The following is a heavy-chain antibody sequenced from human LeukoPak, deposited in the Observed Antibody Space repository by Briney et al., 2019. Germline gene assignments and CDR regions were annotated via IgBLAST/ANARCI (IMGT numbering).Heavy chain of an antibody. CDR2: IYHSGST. Sequence: SQTLSLTCADPGGSISSGGYSWSWIRQPPGKGLEWIGYIYHSGSTYYNPSLKSRVTISVDRSKNQFSLKLTSVTAADTAVYYRGSFAAKGVFDLWGRGTLVTVSS. V-gene: IGHV4-30-2*01. J-gene: IGHJ2*01. CDR1: GGSISSGGYS. D-gene: IGHD2-15*01. CDR3: GSFAAKGVFDL.